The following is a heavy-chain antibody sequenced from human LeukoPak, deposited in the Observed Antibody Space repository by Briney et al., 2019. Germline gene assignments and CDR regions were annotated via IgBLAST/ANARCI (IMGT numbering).Heavy chain of an antibody. CDR3: ARDHSPYYYDSSGYTEDY. CDR2: IKQDGSEK. D-gene: IGHD3-22*01. J-gene: IGHJ4*02. CDR1: GFTFSSYW. V-gene: IGHV3-7*05. Sequence: GGSLRLSCAASGFTFSSYWMSWVRQAPGKGLEWVANIKQDGSEKYYVDSVKGRFTISRDNAKNSLYLQMNSLRAEDTAVYYCARDHSPYYYDSSGYTEDYWGQGTLVTVSS.